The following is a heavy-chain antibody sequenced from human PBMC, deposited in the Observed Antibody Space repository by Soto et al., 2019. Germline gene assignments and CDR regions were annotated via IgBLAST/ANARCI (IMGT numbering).Heavy chain of an antibody. V-gene: IGHV3-23*01. CDR2: IRDSGHTT. CDR3: ARVNAQILSSGWYGGDDI. J-gene: IGHJ3*02. CDR1: GFTFSTYS. Sequence: EVQLLESGGGLVQPGGSLRLSCAASGFTFSTYSMTWVRQAPGKGLEWVSTIRDSGHTTHYADSLRGRFAISRDNSKNTLFLQMNSLRAEDTAVYYCARVNAQILSSGWYGGDDIWGQGTMVTVSS. D-gene: IGHD6-19*01.